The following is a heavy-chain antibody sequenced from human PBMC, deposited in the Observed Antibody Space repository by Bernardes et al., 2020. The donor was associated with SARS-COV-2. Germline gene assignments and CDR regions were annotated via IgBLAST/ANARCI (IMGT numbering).Heavy chain of an antibody. J-gene: IGHJ4*02. D-gene: IGHD1-1*01. CDR3: ANWNLFTMGLEY. CDR1: GITFTNYA. CDR2: ISPSGTNT. V-gene: IGHV3-23*01. Sequence: GGSLRLSCAASGITFTNYALNWVRHAPGKGLEWVSSISPSGTNTFYADSVKGRFTVSSDSFKNTLYLQMDSLRAEDTAVYYCANWNLFTMGLEYLGQGTQVTVSS.